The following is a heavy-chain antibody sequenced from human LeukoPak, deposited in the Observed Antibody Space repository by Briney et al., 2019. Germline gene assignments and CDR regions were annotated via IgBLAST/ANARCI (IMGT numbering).Heavy chain of an antibody. Sequence: GGSLRLSCAASGFTYSSYSMNWVRQDPGKGLEWVSSISSSSSYIYYADSVKGRFTISRDNAKNSLYLQMNSLRAEDTAVYYCARDVWFGESSGYWGQGTLVTFSS. CDR1: GFTYSSYS. CDR3: ARDVWFGESSGY. D-gene: IGHD3-10*01. J-gene: IGHJ4*02. V-gene: IGHV3-21*01. CDR2: ISSSSSYI.